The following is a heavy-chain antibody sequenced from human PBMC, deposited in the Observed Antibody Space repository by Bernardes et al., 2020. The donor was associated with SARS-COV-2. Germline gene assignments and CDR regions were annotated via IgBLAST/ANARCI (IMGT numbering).Heavy chain of an antibody. J-gene: IGHJ3*02. CDR3: ARGRDNWNYADAFDI. D-gene: IGHD1-7*01. CDR1: GYTFSGYY. CDR2: INPNSGGT. V-gene: IGHV1-2*02. Sequence: ASVKVSCKASGYTFSGYYMHWVRQAPGQGLEWMGWINPNSGGTNYAQKFQGRVTMTRDTSISTAYMELSRLRSDDTAVYYCARGRDNWNYADAFDIWGQGTMVTVSS.